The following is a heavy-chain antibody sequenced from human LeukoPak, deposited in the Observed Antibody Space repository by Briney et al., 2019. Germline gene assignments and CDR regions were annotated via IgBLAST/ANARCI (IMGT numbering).Heavy chain of an antibody. CDR3: AKDVRYDPTPGWFDP. CDR2: ISDTGSKT. D-gene: IGHD1-14*01. CDR1: GFTFSTYG. J-gene: IGHJ5*02. V-gene: IGHV3-23*01. Sequence: GGSLRLSCAASGFTFSTYGMSWVRQAPGMRLEGVSGISDTGSKTYYAESVKGRFTISRDNSKNTLYLQMNSLRAEDTAVYYCAKDVRYDPTPGWFDPWGQGTLVTVSS.